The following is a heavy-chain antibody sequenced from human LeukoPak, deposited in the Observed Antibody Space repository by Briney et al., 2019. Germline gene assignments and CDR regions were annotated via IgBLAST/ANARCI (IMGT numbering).Heavy chain of an antibody. D-gene: IGHD3-22*01. CDR1: GFTLSSYW. CDR3: ASVDYYYDSSGYSFN. J-gene: IGHJ4*02. CDR2: IKQDGSEK. Sequence: PGGSLRLSCAASGFTLSSYWMSWVRQAPGKGLEWGANIKQDGSEKYYVDSVKGRFTISRDNAKNSLYLQMNSLRAEDTAVYYCASVDYYYDSSGYSFNWGQGTLVTVSS. V-gene: IGHV3-7*01.